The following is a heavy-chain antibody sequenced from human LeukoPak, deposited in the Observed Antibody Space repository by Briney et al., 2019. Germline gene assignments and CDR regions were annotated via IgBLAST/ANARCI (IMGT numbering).Heavy chain of an antibody. V-gene: IGHV5-51*01. CDR2: IYPGDSDT. Sequence: GESLKISCKGSGYSFTSYWIGWVRQMPGKGLEWMGIIYPGDSDTRYSPSFQGQVTMSVDKSITTAYLQWSSLKASDTAMYYCARHPVSASSGWYLLDYWGQGTLVSVSS. J-gene: IGHJ4*02. CDR3: ARHPVSASSGWYLLDY. D-gene: IGHD6-19*01. CDR1: GYSFTSYW.